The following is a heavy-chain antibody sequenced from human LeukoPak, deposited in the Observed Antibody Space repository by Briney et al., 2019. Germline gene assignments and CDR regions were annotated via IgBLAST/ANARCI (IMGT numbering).Heavy chain of an antibody. V-gene: IGHV3-30*02. CDR2: IRYDGTNK. Sequence: VGSLRLSWAASGFSFSSYGMHWVRQAPGKGLEWVAFIRYDGTNKYYADYVKGRITISRDNTKNTLFLQMNSLRAEDTAVYYCARGENFDYWGQGALVTVSS. J-gene: IGHJ4*02. CDR3: ARGENFDY. CDR1: GFSFSSYG.